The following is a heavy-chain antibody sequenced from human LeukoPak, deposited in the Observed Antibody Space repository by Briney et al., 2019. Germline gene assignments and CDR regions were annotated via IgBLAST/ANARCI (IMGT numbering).Heavy chain of an antibody. J-gene: IGHJ6*03. D-gene: IGHD6-13*01. CDR2: ISSSGSTI. V-gene: IGHV3-11*04. CDR3: AKDNGGIAAAGTSLYYYYMDV. Sequence: GGSLRLSCAASGFTFSDYYMSWIRQAPGKGLEWVSYISSSGSTIYYADSVKGRITISRDNAKNSLYLQMNSLRAEDTAVYYCAKDNGGIAAAGTSLYYYYMDVWGKGTTVTVSS. CDR1: GFTFSDYY.